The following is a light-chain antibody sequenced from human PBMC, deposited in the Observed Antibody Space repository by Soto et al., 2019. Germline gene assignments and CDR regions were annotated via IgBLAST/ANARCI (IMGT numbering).Light chain of an antibody. CDR2: GTS. V-gene: IGKV3-20*01. Sequence: EIVLTQSPGTLSLSPGERATLSCRASQSVSSKYLAWYQQKPGQAPRVLIYGTSIRASGVPERVSGGGFWTDFTLTITRLEPEVFAVYYCQQYGSSLFTFGPGTKVDFK. CDR3: QQYGSSLFT. CDR1: QSVSSKY. J-gene: IGKJ3*01.